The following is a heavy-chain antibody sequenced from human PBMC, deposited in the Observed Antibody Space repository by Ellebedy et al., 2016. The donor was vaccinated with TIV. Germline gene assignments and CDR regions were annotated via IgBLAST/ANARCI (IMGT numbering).Heavy chain of an antibody. CDR3: ARDGDAYNFDC. V-gene: IGHV3-74*01. CDR2: IYRDGSST. Sequence: GESLKISCGASGFTFSNYWMHWVRQAPGKGPEWVSRIYRDGSSTNYAASVEGRFTISRDNAKNTLYLQMYSLRAEDTAVYYCARDGDAYNFDCWGQGTRVTVSS. D-gene: IGHD5-24*01. J-gene: IGHJ4*02. CDR1: GFTFSNYW.